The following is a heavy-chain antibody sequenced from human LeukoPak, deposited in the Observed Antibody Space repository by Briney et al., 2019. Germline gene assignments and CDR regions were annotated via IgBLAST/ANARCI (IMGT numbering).Heavy chain of an antibody. CDR3: ARHYYDSSGYHYYYYYMDV. D-gene: IGHD3-22*01. CDR1: GDTFTGYY. Sequence: ASVKVSCKASGDTFTGYYIHWVRQAPGQGLEWMGWINPNSGGTNYAQKFQGRVTMTRDTSISTAYMELSRLRSEDTAVYYCARHYYDSSGYHYYYYYMDVWGKGTTVTISS. CDR2: INPNSGGT. J-gene: IGHJ6*03. V-gene: IGHV1-2*02.